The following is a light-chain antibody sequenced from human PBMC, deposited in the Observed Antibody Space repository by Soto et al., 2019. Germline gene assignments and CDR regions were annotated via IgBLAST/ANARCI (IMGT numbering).Light chain of an antibody. CDR2: EVS. CDR3: CSYAGSITYV. Sequence: QSVLTQPASVSGSPGQSITISCTGTSSDVGSDNLVSWYQQHPGKAPKFIIYEVSQRPAGVPYRFSGSKSGNTAYLTISGLQAEDEADYYCCSYAGSITYVFGTGTKVPVL. CDR1: SSDVGSDNL. V-gene: IGLV2-23*02. J-gene: IGLJ1*01.